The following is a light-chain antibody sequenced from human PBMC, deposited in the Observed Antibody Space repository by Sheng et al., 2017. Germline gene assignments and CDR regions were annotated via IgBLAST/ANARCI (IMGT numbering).Light chain of an antibody. J-gene: IGLJ1*01. V-gene: IGLV2-23*02. CDR1: SSDVGSYNL. Sequence: QSALTQPASVSGSPGQSITISCTGTSSDVGSYNLVSWYQQHPGKAPKLLIYEVSKRPSGVSNRFSGSKSGNTASLTISGLQAEDEADYYCYSYAGSSTVFGTGTKVTVL. CDR2: EVS. CDR3: YSYAGSSTV.